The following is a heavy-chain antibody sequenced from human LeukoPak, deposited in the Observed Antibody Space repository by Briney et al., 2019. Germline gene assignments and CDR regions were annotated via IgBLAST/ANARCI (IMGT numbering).Heavy chain of an antibody. V-gene: IGHV3-21*01. J-gene: IGHJ4*02. CDR1: GFTFSSYT. CDR3: ARVHYDSRGYYYLSY. Sequence: GGSLRLSCAASGFTFSSYTMNWVRQAPGKGLEWVSSISGSSSYIYFADSVKGRFTISRDNAKNSLYLQMNSLRAEDTAVYYCARVHYDSRGYYYLSYWGQGTLVTVSS. D-gene: IGHD3-22*01. CDR2: ISGSSSYI.